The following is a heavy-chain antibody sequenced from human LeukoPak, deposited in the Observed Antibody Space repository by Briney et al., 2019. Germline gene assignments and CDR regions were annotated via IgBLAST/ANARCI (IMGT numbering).Heavy chain of an antibody. CDR3: ARDENNGSSWPIDY. V-gene: IGHV3-21*01. D-gene: IGHD6-13*01. CDR1: GLTFSSYS. Sequence: GGSLRLSCAASGLTFSSYSMNWVRQAPGKGLEWVSSISSTSSYIYYADSVKGRFTISRDNAKNSLYLQMNSLRAEDTAVYYCARDENNGSSWPIDYWSQGTLVTVSS. CDR2: ISSTSSYI. J-gene: IGHJ4*02.